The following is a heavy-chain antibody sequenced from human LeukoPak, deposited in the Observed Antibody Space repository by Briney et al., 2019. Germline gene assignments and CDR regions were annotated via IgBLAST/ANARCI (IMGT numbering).Heavy chain of an antibody. Sequence: GGSLRLSCAASGFTFSSYATHWVRQAPGKGLEYVSAISSNGGSTYYANSVKGRFTISRDNSKNTLYLQMGSLRAEDMAVYYCARLDCSSTSCYHYFDYWGQGTLVTVSS. D-gene: IGHD2-2*01. J-gene: IGHJ4*02. CDR3: ARLDCSSTSCYHYFDY. V-gene: IGHV3-64*01. CDR2: ISSNGGST. CDR1: GFTFSSYA.